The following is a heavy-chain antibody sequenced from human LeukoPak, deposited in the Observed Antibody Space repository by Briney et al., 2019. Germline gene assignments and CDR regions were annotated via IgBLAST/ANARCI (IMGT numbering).Heavy chain of an antibody. CDR1: GLSFSSYN. Sequence: GGSLRLSCAASGLSFSSYNMNWVRQAPGKGLEWVSCINKSGTYVYYTDSVKGRFTISRHNSKTALDLQMHSLRAEDMALYYCAKDSVIPKGGGGQGALVTVCS. CDR3: AKDSVIPKGG. J-gene: IGHJ4*02. V-gene: IGHV3-21*01. CDR2: INKSGTYV. D-gene: IGHD2-21*01.